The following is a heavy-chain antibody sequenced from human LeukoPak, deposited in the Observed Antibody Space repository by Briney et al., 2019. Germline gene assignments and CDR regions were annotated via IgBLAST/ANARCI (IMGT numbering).Heavy chain of an antibody. V-gene: IGHV3-7*01. CDR2: IKQDGSEE. Sequence: PGGSLRLSCAASGFTFSSYWMSWVRQAPGKGLEWVANIKQDGSEEYYVDSVKGRFTISRDNAKNSLYLQMNSLRAEDTAVYYCARAGSSYCSGGSCYHTDYWGQGTLVTVSS. J-gene: IGHJ4*02. CDR3: ARAGSSYCSGGSCYHTDY. CDR1: GFTFSSYW. D-gene: IGHD2-15*01.